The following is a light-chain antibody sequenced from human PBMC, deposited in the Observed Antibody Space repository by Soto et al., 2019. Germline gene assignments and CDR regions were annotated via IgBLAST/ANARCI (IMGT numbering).Light chain of an antibody. Sequence: DIQMTQSPSTLSASVGDRVTITCRASQRFSTWLAWYQQKPGKAPRLLIYDASSLEGGVTSRFSGSGSGTEFTLTISSLQPDDFATYYCQQYNTYPFTFGQGTKLEI. CDR2: DAS. V-gene: IGKV1-5*01. CDR1: QRFSTW. CDR3: QQYNTYPFT. J-gene: IGKJ2*01.